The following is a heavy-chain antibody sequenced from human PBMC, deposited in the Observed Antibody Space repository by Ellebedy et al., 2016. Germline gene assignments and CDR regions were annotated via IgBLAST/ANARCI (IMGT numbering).Heavy chain of an antibody. CDR1: GFTFDDYA. D-gene: IGHD3-22*01. V-gene: IGHV3-43D*03. CDR2: ISWDGGST. Sequence: GESLKISXAASGFTFDDYAMHWVRQAPGKGLEWVSLISWDGGSTYYADSVKGRFTISRDNSKNSLYLQMNSLRAEDTALYYCAKEVLYYYDSSGRKGVDSGFDYWGQGTLVTVSS. J-gene: IGHJ4*02. CDR3: AKEVLYYYDSSGRKGVDSGFDY.